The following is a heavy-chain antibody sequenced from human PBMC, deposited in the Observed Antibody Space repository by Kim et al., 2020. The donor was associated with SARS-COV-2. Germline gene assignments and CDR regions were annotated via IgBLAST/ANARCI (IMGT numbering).Heavy chain of an antibody. CDR3: ARIVGTFDY. Sequence: GSTYYNPSLKSRVTRSVDTSKNQFSLKLSSVTAADTAVYYCARIVGTFDYWGQGTLVTVSS. CDR2: GST. J-gene: IGHJ4*02. V-gene: IGHV4-39*07. D-gene: IGHD1-26*01.